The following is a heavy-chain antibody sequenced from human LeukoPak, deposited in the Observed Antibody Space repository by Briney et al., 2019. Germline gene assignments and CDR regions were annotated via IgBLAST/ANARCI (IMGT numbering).Heavy chain of an antibody. CDR3: ARVLYSYLHYMDV. V-gene: IGHV3-7*01. D-gene: IGHD5-18*01. CDR1: GFTFSSYA. J-gene: IGHJ6*03. Sequence: GGSLRLSCAASGFTFSSYAMSWVRQAPGKGLEWVANIKQDGSEKYYVDSVKGRFTISRDNAKNSLFLQMNSLRAEDTAVYYCARVLYSYLHYMDVWGKGTTVTVSS. CDR2: IKQDGSEK.